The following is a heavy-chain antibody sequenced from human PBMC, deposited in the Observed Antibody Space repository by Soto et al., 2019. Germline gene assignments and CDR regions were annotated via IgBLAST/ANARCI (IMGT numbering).Heavy chain of an antibody. CDR1: GGTFSSYA. CDR3: ARQTYGDYADNWFDP. CDR2: IIPIFGAA. D-gene: IGHD4-17*01. J-gene: IGHJ5*02. V-gene: IGHV1-69*13. Sequence: SVKVSCKASGGTFSSYAISWVRQAPGQGLEWMGGIIPIFGAANYAQKFQGRVTITADESTSTAYMELSSLRSEDTAVYYCARQTYGDYADNWFDPWGQGTLVTVSS.